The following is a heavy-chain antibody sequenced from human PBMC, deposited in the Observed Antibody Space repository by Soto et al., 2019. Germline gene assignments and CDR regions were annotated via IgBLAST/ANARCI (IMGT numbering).Heavy chain of an antibody. Sequence: QVQLQESGPGLVKPSQTLSLTCTVSGGSISSGGYYWSWIRQHPGKGLEYIGYIYYSGSTYYNPSLKSRVAISVDPSKNQFSLKLTSVTAADPAVYYGAAEVGVGPLFDYWGQGTLVTVSS. CDR3: AAEVGVGPLFDY. CDR2: IYYSGST. J-gene: IGHJ4*02. V-gene: IGHV4-31*03. CDR1: GGSISSGGYY. D-gene: IGHD2-8*01.